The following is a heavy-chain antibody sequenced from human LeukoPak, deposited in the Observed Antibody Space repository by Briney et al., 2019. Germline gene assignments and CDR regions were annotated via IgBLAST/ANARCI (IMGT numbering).Heavy chain of an antibody. J-gene: IGHJ2*01. CDR2: IYYSGST. CDR3: ARRDYYDSSGYYSHWYFDL. Sequence: SETLSLTCTVSGGSISSYYWICIRQPPGKGLEWIGYIYYSGSTNYNPFLKSRVAISVDTSKNQFSLKLSSVTAADTAVYYCARRDYYDSSGYYSHWYFDLWGRGTLVTVSS. V-gene: IGHV4-59*01. CDR1: GGSISSYY. D-gene: IGHD3-22*01.